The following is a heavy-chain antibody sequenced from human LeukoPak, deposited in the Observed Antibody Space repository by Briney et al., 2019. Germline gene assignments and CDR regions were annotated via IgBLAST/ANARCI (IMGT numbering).Heavy chain of an antibody. V-gene: IGHV4-34*01. CDR2: INHSGST. CDR3: ARQLSRWATRGFDY. D-gene: IGHD3-16*02. J-gene: IGHJ4*02. Sequence: SETLSLTCAVYVGSFSGYYWSWIRQPPGKGLEWIGEINHSGSTNYNPSLKSRVTISVDTSKNQFSLKLSSVTAADTAVYYCARQLSRWATRGFDYWGQGTLVTVSS. CDR1: VGSFSGYY.